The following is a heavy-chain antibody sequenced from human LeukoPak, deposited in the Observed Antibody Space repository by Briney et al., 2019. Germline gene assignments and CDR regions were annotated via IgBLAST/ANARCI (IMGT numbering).Heavy chain of an antibody. Sequence: ASVKVSCKASGYTFTSYDFNWVRQATGQRPEWMGWMSPNSGDTGYAQKFQDRVTMTRNTSISTAYMELSSLRSDDTAVYYCARAAYCGGDCYSELPDYWGQGTLVTVSS. D-gene: IGHD2-21*02. CDR1: GYTFTSYD. CDR3: ARAAYCGGDCYSELPDY. V-gene: IGHV1-8*01. CDR2: MSPNSGDT. J-gene: IGHJ4*02.